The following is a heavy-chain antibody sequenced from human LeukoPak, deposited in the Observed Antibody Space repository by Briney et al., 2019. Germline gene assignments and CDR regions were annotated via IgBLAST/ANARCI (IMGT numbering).Heavy chain of an antibody. D-gene: IGHD6-13*01. CDR2: INPNSGGT. CDR1: GYTFTGYY. CDR3: ARQGSSSWYQKGVNWFDP. V-gene: IGHV1-2*02. Sequence: VASVKVSRKASGYTFTGYYMHWVRQAPGQGLEWMGWINPNSGGTNYAQKFQGRVTMTRDTSISTAYMELSRLRSDDTAVYYCARQGSSSWYQKGVNWFDPWGQGTLVTVSS. J-gene: IGHJ5*02.